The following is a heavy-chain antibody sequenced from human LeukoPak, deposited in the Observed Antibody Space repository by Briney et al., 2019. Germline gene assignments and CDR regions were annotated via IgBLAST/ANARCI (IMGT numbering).Heavy chain of an antibody. CDR2: TYYRSKWSN. CDR3: ARSGYFAEYFQH. Sequence: SQTLSLTCAISGDSVSSNIAAWNWIRQSPSRGLEWLGRTYYRSKWSNDYAVSVKSRITINPDTSKNQFSLQLNSVTPEDTAEYYCARSGYFAEYFQHWGQGTLLTVSS. V-gene: IGHV6-1*01. D-gene: IGHD3-22*01. J-gene: IGHJ1*01. CDR1: GDSVSSNIAA.